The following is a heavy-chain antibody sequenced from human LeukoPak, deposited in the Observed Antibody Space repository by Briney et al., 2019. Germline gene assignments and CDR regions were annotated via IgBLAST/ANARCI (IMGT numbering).Heavy chain of an antibody. CDR2: IYYSGST. Sequence: SETLSLTCTVSGGSISSSSYYWGWIRQPPGKGLEWIGSIYYSGSTYYNPSLKSRVTISVDTSKNQFSLKLSSVTAADTAVYYCARDHGVEYQLLSKLWFGELSPWGYWGQGTLVTVSS. V-gene: IGHV4-39*07. CDR3: ARDHGVEYQLLSKLWFGELSPWGY. D-gene: IGHD3-10*01. J-gene: IGHJ4*02. CDR1: GGSISSSSYY.